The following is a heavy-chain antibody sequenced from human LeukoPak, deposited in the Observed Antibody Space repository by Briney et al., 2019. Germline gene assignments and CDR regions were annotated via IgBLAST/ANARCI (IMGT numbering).Heavy chain of an antibody. J-gene: IGHJ6*03. D-gene: IGHD3-22*01. CDR2: IYPGDSDT. Sequence: PGESLKISCKGSGYSFTSYWIGWVRQMPGKGLEWMGIIYPGDSDTRYSPSFQGQVTISADKSISTAYLQWSSLNASDTAMYYCARSPGTYYYDSSGLLYYYYYMDVWGKGTTVTVSS. V-gene: IGHV5-51*01. CDR1: GYSFTSYW. CDR3: ARSPGTYYYDSSGLLYYYYYMDV.